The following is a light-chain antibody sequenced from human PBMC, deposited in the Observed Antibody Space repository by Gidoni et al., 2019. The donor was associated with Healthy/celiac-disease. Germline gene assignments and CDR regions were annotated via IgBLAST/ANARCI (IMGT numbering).Light chain of an antibody. V-gene: IGKV3-11*01. J-gene: IGKJ1*01. CDR2: DAS. CDR1: QRVSSY. CDR3: QQRSNWWT. Sequence: EIVLTQSPATLSLSPGERATLSCRASQRVSSYLAWYQQKPGQARRLLIYDASNRATGIPARFSGSGSGTDFSLTISSLEPEDFAVYYCQQRSNWWTFGQXTKVEIK.